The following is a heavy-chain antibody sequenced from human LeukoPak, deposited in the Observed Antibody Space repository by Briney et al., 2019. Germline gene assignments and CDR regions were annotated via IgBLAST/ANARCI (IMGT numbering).Heavy chain of an antibody. V-gene: IGHV1-69*06. Sequence: SVKVSFKASGGTFSSYAISWVRQAPGQGPEWMGGIIPIFGTANYAQKFQGRVTITADKSTSTAYMELSSLRSEDTAVYYCARVGSGSYFDYFDYWGQGTLVTVSS. CDR2: IIPIFGTA. D-gene: IGHD1-26*01. J-gene: IGHJ4*02. CDR1: GGTFSSYA. CDR3: ARVGSGSYFDYFDY.